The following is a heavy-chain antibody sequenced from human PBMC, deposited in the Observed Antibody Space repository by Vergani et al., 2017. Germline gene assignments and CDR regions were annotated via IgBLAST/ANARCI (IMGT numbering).Heavy chain of an antibody. D-gene: IGHD3-22*01. Sequence: QVQLVESGGGVVQPGRSLRLSCAASGFTFSSYGMHWVRQAPGKGLEWVAVISYDGSNKYYADSVKGRFTISRDNSKNTLYLQMNSLRAEDTAVYYCARDRWDYDSSGYHYYFDYWGQGTLVTVSS. J-gene: IGHJ4*02. CDR2: ISYDGSNK. V-gene: IGHV3-30*03. CDR3: ARDRWDYDSSGYHYYFDY. CDR1: GFTFSSYG.